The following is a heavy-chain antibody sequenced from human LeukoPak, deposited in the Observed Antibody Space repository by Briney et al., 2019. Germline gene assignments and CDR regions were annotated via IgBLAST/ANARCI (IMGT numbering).Heavy chain of an antibody. V-gene: IGHV4-59*12. Sequence: SETLSLTCTVSGGSISSYYWSWIRKPPGKGLEWIGYIYYSGSTNYNPSLKSRVTISVDTSKNQFSLKLSSVTAADTAVYYCARDQGRTAFYYWGQGTLVTVSS. CDR1: GGSISSYY. D-gene: IGHD5-18*01. J-gene: IGHJ4*02. CDR2: IYYSGST. CDR3: ARDQGRTAFYY.